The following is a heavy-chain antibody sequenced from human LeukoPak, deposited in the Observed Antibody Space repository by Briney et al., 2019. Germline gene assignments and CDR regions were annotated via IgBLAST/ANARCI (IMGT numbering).Heavy chain of an antibody. D-gene: IGHD3-9*01. CDR3: ASLYDRGDAFDI. V-gene: IGHV4-59*12. J-gene: IGHJ3*02. CDR2: IYYSGST. Sequence: SETLSLTCTVSGGSISSYYWSWIRQPPGKGLEWIGYIYYSGSTNYNPSLKSRVTISVDTSKNQFSLKLSSVTAADTAVYYCASLYDRGDAFDIWGQGTMVTVSS. CDR1: GGSISSYY.